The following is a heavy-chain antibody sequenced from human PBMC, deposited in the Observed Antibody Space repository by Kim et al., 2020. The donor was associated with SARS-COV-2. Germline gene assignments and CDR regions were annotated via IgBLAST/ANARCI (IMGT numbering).Heavy chain of an antibody. CDR1: GLMFDAYD. Sequence: GGSLRLSCAASGLMFDAYDMNWVRQAPGRGLEWLSYISSGGSITYYADSVKGRFTISRDNAKNSLYLQMNSLRAEDTAVYYCVRWESYYYDDPDYYRD. CDR2: ISSGGSIT. CDR3: VRWESYYYDDPDYYRD. D-gene: IGHD3-22*01. J-gene: IGHJ6*03. V-gene: IGHV3-48*03.